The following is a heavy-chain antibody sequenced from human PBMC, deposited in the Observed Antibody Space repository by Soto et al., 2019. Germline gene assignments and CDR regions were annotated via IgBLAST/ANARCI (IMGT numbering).Heavy chain of an antibody. J-gene: IGHJ4*02. CDR1: GFTFNTYW. D-gene: IGHD3-9*01. CDR3: VRSFSFDWLLFTLDY. V-gene: IGHV3-7*01. CDR2: IKEDGSEE. Sequence: QLVESGGGLVQPGGSLRLSCETSGFTFNTYWMTWVRQAPGKGLEWVANIKEDGSEENYVDSVKGRFTISRDNGKNSLFLQMNRLRREDSAVYYCVRSFSFDWLLFTLDYWGQGTLVSVSS.